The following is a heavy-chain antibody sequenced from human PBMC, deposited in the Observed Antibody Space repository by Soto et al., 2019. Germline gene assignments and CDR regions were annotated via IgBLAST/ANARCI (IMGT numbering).Heavy chain of an antibody. CDR3: ARQIYDSDTGPNFQYYFDS. D-gene: IGHD3-22*01. CDR2: IDPSDSQT. Sequence: GESLKISCKGSGYSFAGYWITWVRQKPGKGLEWMGRIDPSDSQTYYSPSFRGHVTISVTKSITTVFLQWSSLRASDTAMYYCARQIYDSDTGPNFQYYFDSWGQGTPVTASS. J-gene: IGHJ4*02. V-gene: IGHV5-10-1*01. CDR1: GYSFAGYW.